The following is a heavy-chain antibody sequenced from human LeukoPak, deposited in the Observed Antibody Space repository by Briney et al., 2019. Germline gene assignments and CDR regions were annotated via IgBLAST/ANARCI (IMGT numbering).Heavy chain of an antibody. V-gene: IGHV3-48*03. CDR3: ASCGSGGSCYYYGMDV. Sequence: PGGSLRLSGAASGFTFSSYAMNWVRQAPGKGLEWVSYISSSGSTIYYADSVKGRFTISRDNAKNSLYLQMNSLRAEGTAVYYCASCGSGGSCYYYGMDVWGQGTTVTVSS. J-gene: IGHJ6*02. D-gene: IGHD2-15*01. CDR2: ISSSGSTI. CDR1: GFTFSSYA.